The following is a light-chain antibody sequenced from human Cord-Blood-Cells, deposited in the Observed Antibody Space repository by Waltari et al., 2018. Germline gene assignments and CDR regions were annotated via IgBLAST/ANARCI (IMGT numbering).Light chain of an antibody. V-gene: IGKV1-33*01. Sequence: DIQMTQSPSSLSASVGDRVTITCQASQDISNYLNWYQQKPGKAPELLIYDASNLETGVPSRFNRSGSETYFTFTISSLQPEDIATYYCQQYDNLPLTFGGGTKVEIK. J-gene: IGKJ4*01. CDR2: DAS. CDR1: QDISNY. CDR3: QQYDNLPLT.